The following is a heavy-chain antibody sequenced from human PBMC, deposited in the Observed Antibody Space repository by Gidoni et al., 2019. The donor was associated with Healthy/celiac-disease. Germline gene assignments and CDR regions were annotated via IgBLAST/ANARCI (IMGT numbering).Heavy chain of an antibody. Sequence: QVQLQQWGAGLLKPSETLSLTCAVYGGSFSGYYWSWIRQPPGKGLEWIGEINHSGSTNYNPSLKSRVTISVDTSKNQFSLKLSSVTAADTAVYYCARGVDFDYYDSSRTFGYWGQGTLVTVSS. CDR1: GGSFSGYY. J-gene: IGHJ4*02. D-gene: IGHD3-22*01. CDR3: ARGVDFDYYDSSRTFGY. CDR2: INHSGST. V-gene: IGHV4-34*01.